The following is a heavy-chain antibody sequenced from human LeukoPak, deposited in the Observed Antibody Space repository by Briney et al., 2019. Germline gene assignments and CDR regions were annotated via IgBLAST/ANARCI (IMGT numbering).Heavy chain of an antibody. CDR3: ARSAVRLVDFDY. J-gene: IGHJ4*02. V-gene: IGHV4-61*02. CDR1: GGSISSGSYY. Sequence: SETLSLTCTVSGGSISSGSYYWSWIRQPAGKGLEWIGRIYTSGSTNYNPPLKSRVTISVDTSKNQFSLKLSSVTAADTAVYYCARSAVRLVDFDYWGQGTLVTVSS. CDR2: IYTSGST. D-gene: IGHD3-9*01.